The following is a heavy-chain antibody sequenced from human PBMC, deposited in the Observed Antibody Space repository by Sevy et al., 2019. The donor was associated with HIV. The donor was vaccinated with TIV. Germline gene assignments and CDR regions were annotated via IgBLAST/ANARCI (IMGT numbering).Heavy chain of an antibody. J-gene: IGHJ4*02. CDR2: IWYDGSNK. CDR1: GFTFSSYG. D-gene: IGHD2-21*02. CDR3: ARAAYCGGDCYSSGAFDY. Sequence: GGSLRLSCAASGFTFSSYGMHWVRQAPGKGLELVAVIWYDGSNKYYADSVKGRFTISRDNSKNTLYLQMNSLRAEDTAVYYCARAAYCGGDCYSSGAFDYWGQGALVTVSS. V-gene: IGHV3-33*01.